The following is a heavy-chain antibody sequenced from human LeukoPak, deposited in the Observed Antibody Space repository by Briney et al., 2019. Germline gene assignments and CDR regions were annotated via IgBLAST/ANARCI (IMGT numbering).Heavy chain of an antibody. V-gene: IGHV3-30-3*02. CDR1: GFTFSSYA. J-gene: IGHJ6*03. D-gene: IGHD6-19*01. Sequence: GGSLRLSCAASGFTFSSYAMHWVRQAPGKGLEWVAVISYDGSNKYYADSVKGRFTISRDNSKNTLYLQMNSLRAEDTAVYYCAKGRGAVAGTFGYMDVWGKGTTVTVSS. CDR2: ISYDGSNK. CDR3: AKGRGAVAGTFGYMDV.